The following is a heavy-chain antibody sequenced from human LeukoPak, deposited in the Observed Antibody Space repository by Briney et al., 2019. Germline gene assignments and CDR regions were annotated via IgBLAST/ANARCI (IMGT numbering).Heavy chain of an antibody. CDR3: ARETRTYYYDSSGSPLLLLDY. V-gene: IGHV4-4*07. Sequence: PSETLSLTCTVSGGSISSYYWSWIRQPAGKGLEWIGRIYTSGSTNYNPSLKSRVTMSVDTSKNQFSLKLSSVTAADTAVYYCARETRTYYYDSSGSPLLLLDYWGQGTLVTVSS. D-gene: IGHD3-22*01. CDR2: IYTSGST. J-gene: IGHJ4*02. CDR1: GGSISSYY.